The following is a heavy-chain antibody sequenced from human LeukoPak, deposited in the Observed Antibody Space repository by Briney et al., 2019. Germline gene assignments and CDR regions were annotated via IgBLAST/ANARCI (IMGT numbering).Heavy chain of an antibody. CDR2: ISGSGGST. CDR3: ARAGHCTNGICYTADFDY. D-gene: IGHD2-8*01. J-gene: IGHJ4*02. CDR1: GFTFSSYA. V-gene: IGHV3-23*01. Sequence: GGSLRLSCAASGFTFSSYAMSWVRQAPGKGLEWVSVISGSGGSTYYADSVKGRFTISRDNSKNTLYLQMNSLRAEDTAAYYCARAGHCTNGICYTADFDYWGQGTLVTVSS.